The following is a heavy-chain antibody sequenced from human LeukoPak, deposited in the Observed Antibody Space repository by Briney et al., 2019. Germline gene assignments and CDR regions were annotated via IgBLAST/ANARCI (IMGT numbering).Heavy chain of an antibody. D-gene: IGHD3-22*01. CDR1: GFTFSSYW. J-gene: IGHJ4*02. Sequence: PGGSLRLSCAASGFTFSSYWMSWVRQAPGKGLEWVANIKQDGSEKYYVDSVKGRFTISRDNAKNSLYLQMNSLRAEDTAVYYCVRMGYYYDSSGWEAYWGQGTLVTVSS. V-gene: IGHV3-7*01. CDR2: IKQDGSEK. CDR3: VRMGYYYDSSGWEAY.